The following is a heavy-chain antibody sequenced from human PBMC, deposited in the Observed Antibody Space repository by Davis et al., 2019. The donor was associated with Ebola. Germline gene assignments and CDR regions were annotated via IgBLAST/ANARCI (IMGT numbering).Heavy chain of an antibody. J-gene: IGHJ6*03. Sequence: PGGSLRLSCAASGFTFSSYSMNWVRQAPGKGLEWVSYISSSSSNTYYADSVKGRFTISRDNAKNSLYLQMNSLRAEDTAVYYCARDSRELLGYYYYYMDVWGKGTTVTVSS. D-gene: IGHD1-26*01. CDR2: ISSSSSNT. CDR1: GFTFSSYS. CDR3: ARDSRELLGYYYYYMDV. V-gene: IGHV3-48*04.